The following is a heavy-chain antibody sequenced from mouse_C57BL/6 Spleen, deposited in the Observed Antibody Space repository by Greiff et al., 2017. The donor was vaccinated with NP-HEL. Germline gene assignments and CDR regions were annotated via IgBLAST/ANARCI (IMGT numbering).Heavy chain of an antibody. Sequence: QVQLQQPGAELVMPGASVKLSCKASGYTFTSYWMHWVKQRPGQGLEWIGEIDPSDSYTNYNQKFKGKSTLTVDKSSSTAYMQLSSLTSEDSAVYYCARGKAQTAQAGAWFAYWGQGTLVTVSA. D-gene: IGHD3-2*02. CDR2: IDPSDSYT. CDR3: ARGKAQTAQAGAWFAY. CDR1: GYTFTSYW. J-gene: IGHJ3*01. V-gene: IGHV1-69*01.